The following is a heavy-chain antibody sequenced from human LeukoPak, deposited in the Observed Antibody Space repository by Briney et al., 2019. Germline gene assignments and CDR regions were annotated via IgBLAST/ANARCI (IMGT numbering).Heavy chain of an antibody. Sequence: GGSLRLSCAASGFTFSSYSMNWVRQAPGKGLEYVSAISNNGGTTYYANSVKGRFTISRDNSKNTLYLQMGSLRVEDMAVYYCARVASSGTYGDYWGQGTLVTVSS. V-gene: IGHV3-64*01. D-gene: IGHD1-26*01. CDR2: ISNNGGTT. CDR1: GFTFSSYS. CDR3: ARVASSGTYGDY. J-gene: IGHJ4*02.